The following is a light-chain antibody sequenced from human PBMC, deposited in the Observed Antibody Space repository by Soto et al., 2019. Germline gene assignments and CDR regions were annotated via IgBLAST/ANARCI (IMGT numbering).Light chain of an antibody. CDR1: SGSIASNY. CDR3: QSYDSSNHVV. Sequence: NFMLTQPHSASESPGKTVTISCTRSSGSIASNYVQWYQQRPGSAPTTVIYEDNQRPSGVPDRFSGSIDSSSNSASLTISGLKTEDEADYYCQSYDSSNHVVFGRGTKVTVL. CDR2: EDN. V-gene: IGLV6-57*04. J-gene: IGLJ2*01.